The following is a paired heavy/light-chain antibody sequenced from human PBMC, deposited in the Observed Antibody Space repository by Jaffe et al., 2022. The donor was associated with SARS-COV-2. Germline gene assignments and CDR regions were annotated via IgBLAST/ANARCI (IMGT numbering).Heavy chain of an antibody. Sequence: EVQLVEAGGGLVKPGGSLRLSCAASGFTFSDAWMTWVRQAPGKGLEWVGRIKSKTEGGTIDYAAPVKGRFTISRDDSKTAVYLQMNSLTTEDTAVYYCTTPNPDGGRYWQYYYYLDVWGKGTTVTVSS. CDR2: IKSKTEGGTI. CDR3: TTPNPDGGRYWQYYYYLDV. CDR1: GFTFSDAW. J-gene: IGHJ6*03. D-gene: IGHD1-26*01. V-gene: IGHV3-15*01.
Light chain of an antibody. CDR3: QQTYNTPIT. CDR1: QSISSY. CDR2: TAY. Sequence: DIQMTQSPSSLSASVGDRVTITCRASQSISSYLNWYQQRPGKAPKLLIYTAYSLRGGVPSRFSGSGSGTDFTLTISSVQPEDFATYYCQQTYNTPITFGQGTRLEIK. V-gene: IGKV1-39*01. J-gene: IGKJ5*01.